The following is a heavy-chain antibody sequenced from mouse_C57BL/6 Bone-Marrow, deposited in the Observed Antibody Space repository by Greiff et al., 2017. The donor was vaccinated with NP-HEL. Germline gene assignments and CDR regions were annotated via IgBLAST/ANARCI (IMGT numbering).Heavy chain of an antibody. CDR2: INPSSGYT. Sequence: QVQLQQSGAELAKPGASVKLSCKASGYTFTSYWMHWVKQRPGQGLEWIGYINPSSGYTKSNQKFKDKATLTADKSSSTAYMQLSSLTYEDSAVYYCARSSYDYDDAMDYWGQGTSVTVSS. CDR1: GYTFTSYW. J-gene: IGHJ4*01. V-gene: IGHV1-7*01. CDR3: ARSSYDYDDAMDY. D-gene: IGHD2-4*01.